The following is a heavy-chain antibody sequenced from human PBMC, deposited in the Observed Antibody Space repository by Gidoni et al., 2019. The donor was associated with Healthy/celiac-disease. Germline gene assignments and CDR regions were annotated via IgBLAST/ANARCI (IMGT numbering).Heavy chain of an antibody. V-gene: IGHV4-34*01. CDR1: GGSFSGYY. Sequence: QVQLQQWGAALLKPSATLSLTCAVYGGSFSGYYWRWIRQPPGKALEWIGEINHSGSTNYNPSLKRRVTRSVDTYKNQFSLKLSSVTAADTAVYYCARDRDDGSGSYDYWGQGTLVTVSS. D-gene: IGHD3-10*01. CDR3: ARDRDDGSGSYDY. CDR2: INHSGST. J-gene: IGHJ4*02.